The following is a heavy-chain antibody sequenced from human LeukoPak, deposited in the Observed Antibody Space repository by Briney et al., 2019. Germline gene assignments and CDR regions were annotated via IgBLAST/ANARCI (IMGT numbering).Heavy chain of an antibody. CDR1: GGSISSNNYY. CDR2: IYYSGST. CDR3: VNSSPGGGWLVSGNFDY. D-gene: IGHD6-19*01. J-gene: IGHJ4*02. V-gene: IGHV4-39*01. Sequence: SETLSLTCTVSGGSISSNNYYWGWIRQPPGKGLEWIGSIYYSGSTYYDPSLKSRVTISVDTSKNQFSLKLSSVTAADTAVYYCVNSSPGGGWLVSGNFDYWGQGTLVTVSS.